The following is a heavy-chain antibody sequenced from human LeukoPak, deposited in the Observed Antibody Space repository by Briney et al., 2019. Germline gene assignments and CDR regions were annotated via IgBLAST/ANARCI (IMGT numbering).Heavy chain of an antibody. J-gene: IGHJ4*02. Sequence: GGSLRLSCAASGFTFSSYAMSWVRQAPGKGLEWVSAISGSGGSTYYADSVKGRFTISRDNSKNTLYLQMNSLRAEDTAVYYCAKFIVVVPAAPLRYWGQGTLVTVSS. CDR2: ISGSGGST. V-gene: IGHV3-23*01. D-gene: IGHD2-2*01. CDR1: GFTFSSYA. CDR3: AKFIVVVPAAPLRY.